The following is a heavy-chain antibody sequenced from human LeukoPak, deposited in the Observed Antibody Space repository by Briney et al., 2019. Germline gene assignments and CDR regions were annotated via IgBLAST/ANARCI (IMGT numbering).Heavy chain of an antibody. CDR3: SRGGKAYSPFNA. D-gene: IGHD2-15*01. J-gene: IGHJ4*02. Sequence: GGSLRLSCAASGFTVSSNYMSWVRQAPGKGLEWVANIKQDGCEKYYVDSVKGRFTISRDNAKDSLYVQMNSLRAEDTAVYYCSRGGKAYSPFNAWGQGTLVTVSS. V-gene: IGHV3-7*01. CDR2: IKQDGCEK. CDR1: GFTVSSNY.